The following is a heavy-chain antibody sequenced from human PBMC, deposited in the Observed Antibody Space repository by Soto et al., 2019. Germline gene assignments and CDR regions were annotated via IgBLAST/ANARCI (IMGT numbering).Heavy chain of an antibody. V-gene: IGHV3-64*01. Sequence: GGSLRLSCAASVVIFSNYDMHWVRQAPGKGLEYVSAISRNGGSTYYANSVKGRFTISRDNSKNTLYLQMGSLRAEDMAVYYCARGRWATFDSWGQGTLVTVSS. J-gene: IGHJ4*02. CDR2: ISRNGGST. D-gene: IGHD1-26*01. CDR1: VVIFSNYD. CDR3: ARGRWATFDS.